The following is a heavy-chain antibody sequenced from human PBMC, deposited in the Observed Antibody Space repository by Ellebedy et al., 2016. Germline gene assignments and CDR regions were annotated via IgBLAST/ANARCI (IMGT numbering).Heavy chain of an antibody. CDR3: AKGYSSSDY. D-gene: IGHD6-19*01. CDR2: LSYDGTNR. V-gene: IGHV3-30-3*01. CDR1: GFTFSSYS. J-gene: IGHJ4*02. Sequence: GESLKISXAASGFTFSSYSLHWVRQAPGKGLEWMTVLSYDGTNRYYADSVKGRFTISRDNSKNTLYLQMNSLRAEDTAVYYCAKGYSSSDYWGQGTLVTVSS.